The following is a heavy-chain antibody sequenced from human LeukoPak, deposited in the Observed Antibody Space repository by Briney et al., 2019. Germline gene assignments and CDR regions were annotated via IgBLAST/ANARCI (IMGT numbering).Heavy chain of an antibody. D-gene: IGHD1-1*01. Sequence: GGCLRLSCAASGFTFDDYAMHWVRQAPGKGLEWVSLISWDGGSTYYADSVKGRFTISRDNSKNSLYLQMNSLRAEDTALYYCAKDEQDGTTGTHLIFDWGQGTLVTVSS. J-gene: IGHJ4*02. V-gene: IGHV3-43D*03. CDR3: AKDEQDGTTGTHLIFD. CDR1: GFTFDDYA. CDR2: ISWDGGST.